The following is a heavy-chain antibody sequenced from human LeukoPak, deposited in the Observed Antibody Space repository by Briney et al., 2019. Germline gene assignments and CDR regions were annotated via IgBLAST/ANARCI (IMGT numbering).Heavy chain of an antibody. D-gene: IGHD3-16*02. J-gene: IGHJ4*02. Sequence: SQTLSLTCAISGDTVSNNSASWNWIRQSPSRGLEWLGRTYYRSKWYNDYVLSVKSRITINPDTSKNQFSLQLNSVTPEDTAVYYCARGGRWNYDYWGQGTLVTVSS. CDR3: ARGGRWNYDY. CDR1: GDTVSNNSAS. CDR2: TYYRSKWYN. V-gene: IGHV6-1*01.